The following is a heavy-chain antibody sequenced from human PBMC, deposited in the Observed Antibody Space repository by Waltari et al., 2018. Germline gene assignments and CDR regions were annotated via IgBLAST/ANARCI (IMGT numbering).Heavy chain of an antibody. V-gene: IGHV4-59*01. J-gene: IGHJ4*02. D-gene: IGHD6-13*01. Sequence: QVQLQESGPGLVKPSETQSLTCTVSGGSISSYYWSWIRQPPGKGLEWIGYIYYSGSTNYNPSLKSRVTISVDTSKNQFSLKLSSVTAADTAVYYCARVGSSDSSSWYVHYWGQGTLVTVAS. CDR2: IYYSGST. CDR1: GGSISSYY. CDR3: ARVGSSDSSSWYVHY.